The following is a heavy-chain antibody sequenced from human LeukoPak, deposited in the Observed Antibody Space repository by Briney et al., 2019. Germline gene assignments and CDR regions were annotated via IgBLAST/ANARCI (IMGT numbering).Heavy chain of an antibody. CDR2: ISSSSSYI. CDR3: ARTITMIVVVSDAFDI. Sequence: TGGSLRLPCAASGFTFSSYSMNWVRQAPGKGLEWVSSISSSSSYIYYADSVKGRFTISRDNAKNLLYLQMNSLRAEDTAVYYCARTITMIVVVSDAFDIWGQGTMVTVSS. D-gene: IGHD3-22*01. J-gene: IGHJ3*02. CDR1: GFTFSSYS. V-gene: IGHV3-21*01.